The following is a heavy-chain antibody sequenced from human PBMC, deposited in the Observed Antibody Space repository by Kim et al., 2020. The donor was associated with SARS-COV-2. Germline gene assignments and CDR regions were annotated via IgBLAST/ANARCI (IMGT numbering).Heavy chain of an antibody. CDR2: ISYDGSNK. Sequence: GRSLRLSCAASGFTFSSYGMHWVRQAPGKGLEWVAVISYDGSNKYYADSVKGRFTISRDNSKNTLYLQMNSLRAEDTAVYYCAKDPQSSYDSSGHILWGDDDAFDIWGQGTMVTVSS. CDR1: GFTFSSYG. J-gene: IGHJ3*02. V-gene: IGHV3-30*18. CDR3: AKDPQSSYDSSGHILWGDDDAFDI. D-gene: IGHD3-22*01.